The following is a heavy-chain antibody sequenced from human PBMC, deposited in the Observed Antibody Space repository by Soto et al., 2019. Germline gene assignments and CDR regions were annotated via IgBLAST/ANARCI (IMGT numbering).Heavy chain of an antibody. Sequence: QVQMQESGPGLVKPSQTLSLTCTVSGGSISSGGDYWSWIRQHPGKGQEWIGYIYYIGSTYYNPSLKSRVTISVDTSKNQFSLKLSSVTAADTAVYYCARGAVYYDSSGYFSYWGQVTLVTVSS. V-gene: IGHV4-31*03. CDR3: ARGAVYYDSSGYFSY. D-gene: IGHD3-22*01. CDR1: GGSISSGGDY. J-gene: IGHJ4*02. CDR2: IYYIGST.